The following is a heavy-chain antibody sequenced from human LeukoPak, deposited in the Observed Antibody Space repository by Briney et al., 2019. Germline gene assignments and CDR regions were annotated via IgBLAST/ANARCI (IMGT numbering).Heavy chain of an antibody. D-gene: IGHD1-26*01. CDR2: ISYDGSNK. V-gene: IGHV3-30-3*01. CDR1: GFTFSSYA. J-gene: IGHJ3*02. Sequence: GRSLRLSCAASGFTFSSYAMHWVRQAPGKGLEWVAVISYDGSNKYYADSVKGRFTISRDNSKNTLYLQMNSLRAEDTAVYYCARVEKKWELPGGAFDIWGQGTMVTVSS. CDR3: ARVEKKWELPGGAFDI.